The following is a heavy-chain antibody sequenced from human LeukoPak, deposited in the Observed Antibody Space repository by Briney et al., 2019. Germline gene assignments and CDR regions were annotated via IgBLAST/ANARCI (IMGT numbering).Heavy chain of an antibody. D-gene: IGHD5/OR15-5a*01. CDR2: ISYDGSKK. J-gene: IGHJ6*03. CDR1: GFSFNSYA. V-gene: IGHV3-30-3*01. CDR3: ARGGSNTVWYYYMDV. Sequence: GGSLRLSCAASGFSFNSYAMHWVRQAPGKGLEWVAVISYDGSKKYYADSVKGRFTISRDNSKNTVYLQMNGLRVEDTAVYYCARGGSNTVWYYYMDVWGKGTTVTVSS.